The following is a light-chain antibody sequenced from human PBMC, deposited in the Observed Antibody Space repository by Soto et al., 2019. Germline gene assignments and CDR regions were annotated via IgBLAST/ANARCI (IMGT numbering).Light chain of an antibody. Sequence: EVVLTQSPATLSLSPGERATLSCRASQSVRSNLAWYQHKPGQPPRLLIYDASNRATGIPGRFSGSGSGTDFTLTISNLEPEDFAVYYCQQRDTWPWTFGQGAKVELK. CDR3: QQRDTWPWT. V-gene: IGKV3-11*01. CDR2: DAS. CDR1: QSVRSN. J-gene: IGKJ1*01.